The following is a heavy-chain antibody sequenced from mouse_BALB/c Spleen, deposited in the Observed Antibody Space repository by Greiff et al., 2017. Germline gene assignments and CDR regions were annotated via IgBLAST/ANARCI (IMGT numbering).Heavy chain of an antibody. Sequence: EVHLVESGGGLVQPGGSRKLSCAASGFTFSSFGMHWVRQAPEKGLEWVAYISSGSSTIYYADTVKGRFTISRDNPKNTLFLQMTSLRSEDTAMYYCARGGTYYGSSSYAMDYWGQGTSVTVAS. J-gene: IGHJ4*01. CDR1: GFTFSSFG. D-gene: IGHD1-1*01. CDR3: ARGGTYYGSSSYAMDY. V-gene: IGHV5-17*02. CDR2: ISSGSSTI.